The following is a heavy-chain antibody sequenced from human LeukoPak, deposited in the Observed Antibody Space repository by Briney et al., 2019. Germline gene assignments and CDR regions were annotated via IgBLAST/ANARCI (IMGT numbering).Heavy chain of an antibody. CDR1: GYTFTTYG. V-gene: IGHV1-18*01. CDR2: ISGYHGDT. J-gene: IGHJ4*02. Sequence: ASVNVSCKAPGYTFTTYGISWVRQAPGQGLEWMGWISGYHGDTDYAQKFQGRVTMTTDTSTSAAYMELKSLTSDDTAVYYCARAPTSYSSGSFSKYYFDSWGQGTLVTVSS. CDR3: ARAPTSYSSGSFSKYYFDS. D-gene: IGHD3-10*01.